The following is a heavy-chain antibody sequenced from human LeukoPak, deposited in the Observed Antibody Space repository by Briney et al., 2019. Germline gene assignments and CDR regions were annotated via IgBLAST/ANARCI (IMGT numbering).Heavy chain of an antibody. CDR2: INHSGST. V-gene: IGHV4-34*01. CDR3: ATRSIAARPGHYYYGMDV. CDR1: GGSFSGYY. Sequence: SETLSLTCAVYGGSFSGYYWSWIRQPPGKGLEWIGEINHSGSTNYNPSLKSRVTISVDTSKNQFSLKLSSVTAADTAVYYCATRSIAARPGHYYYGMDVWGQGTTVTVSS. D-gene: IGHD6-6*01. J-gene: IGHJ6*02.